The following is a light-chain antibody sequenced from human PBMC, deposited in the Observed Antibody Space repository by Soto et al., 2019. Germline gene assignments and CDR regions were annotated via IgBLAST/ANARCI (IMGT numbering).Light chain of an antibody. Sequence: SALNQPASVSGSPGQSITISYTGTSSDVGAYYSVSWYQHHPGKAPKLIIYGVTNRPSGVSNRFSGSKSGNTASLTISGLQAEDEADYHCSSYTSGSSHYVFGTGTKVTVL. CDR3: SSYTSGSSHYV. CDR2: GVT. CDR1: SSDVGAYYS. V-gene: IGLV2-14*01. J-gene: IGLJ1*01.